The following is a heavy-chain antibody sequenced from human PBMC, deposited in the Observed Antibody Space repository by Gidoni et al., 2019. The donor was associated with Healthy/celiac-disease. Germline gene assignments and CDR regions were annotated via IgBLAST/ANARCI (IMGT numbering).Heavy chain of an antibody. J-gene: IGHJ4*02. CDR3: ARDRKSGRAVAGTWVY. V-gene: IGHV3-21*01. D-gene: IGHD6-19*01. Sequence: EVQLVESGGGLVKPGGSLRLSCAASGFTFSSYSMNWVRQAPGKGLEWVSSISSSSSYIYYADSVKGRFTISRDNAKNSLYLQMNSLRAEDTAVYYCARDRKSGRAVAGTWVYWGQGTLVTVSS. CDR2: ISSSSSYI. CDR1: GFTFSSYS.